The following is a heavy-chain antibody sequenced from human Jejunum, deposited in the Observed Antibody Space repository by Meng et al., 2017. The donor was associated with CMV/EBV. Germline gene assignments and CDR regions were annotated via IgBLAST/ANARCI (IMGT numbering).Heavy chain of an antibody. CDR2: INSHSGAT. V-gene: IGHV1-2*02. D-gene: IGHD6-6*01. Sequence: KASGATPTADLLFWVRRAPGQGLEWMGWINSHSGATQYAQKFQSRVTMTRDTSISTVYMDLSSLRSDDTADYYCLTYTSSSHSFGPWGQGTLVTVSS. J-gene: IGHJ5*02. CDR3: LTYTSSSHSFGP. CDR1: GATPTADL.